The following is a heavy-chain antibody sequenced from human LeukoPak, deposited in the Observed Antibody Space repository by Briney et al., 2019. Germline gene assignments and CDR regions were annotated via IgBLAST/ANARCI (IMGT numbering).Heavy chain of an antibody. J-gene: IGHJ4*02. CDR3: TRDGFSGAAFDY. D-gene: IGHD7-27*01. CDR1: GFTFTGYF. CDR2: IHPNNGGT. V-gene: IGHV1-2*02. Sequence: ASVKVSCKASGFTFTGYFIHWVRRAPGQGLEWMGWIHPNNGGTEYAQKFQGRVTMTRDTSINTDYMELSRLRSDDTALYYCTRDGFSGAAFDYWGQGTLVTVSS.